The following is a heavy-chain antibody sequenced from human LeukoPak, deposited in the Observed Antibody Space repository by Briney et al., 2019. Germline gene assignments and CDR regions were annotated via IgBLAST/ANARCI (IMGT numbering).Heavy chain of an antibody. V-gene: IGHV1-46*01. CDR1: GGTFSSYA. J-gene: IGHJ4*02. Sequence: ASVKVSCKASGGTFSSYAISWVRQAPGQGLEWMGIINPTDGSTSYAQKFQGRVTMTRDASTSTVYMDLSSLRSEDTAVYYCSRELIGYCSSTSCPPFDYWGQGTLVTVS. CDR3: SRELIGYCSSTSCPPFDY. CDR2: INPTDGST. D-gene: IGHD2-2*01.